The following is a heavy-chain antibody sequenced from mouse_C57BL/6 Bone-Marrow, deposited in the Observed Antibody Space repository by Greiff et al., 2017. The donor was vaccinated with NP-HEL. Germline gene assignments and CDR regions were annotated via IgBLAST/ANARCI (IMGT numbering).Heavy chain of an antibody. J-gene: IGHJ1*03. CDR2: ISSGSSTI. V-gene: IGHV5-17*01. Sequence: DVKLVESGGGLVKPGGSLKLSCAASGFTFSDYGMHWVRQAPEKGLEWVAYISSGSSTIYYADTVKGRFTISRDNAKNTLFLQMTSLRSEDTAMYYCARNRDGSSYGHWYFDVWGTGTTVTVSS. CDR3: ARNRDGSSYGHWYFDV. CDR1: GFTFSDYG. D-gene: IGHD1-1*01.